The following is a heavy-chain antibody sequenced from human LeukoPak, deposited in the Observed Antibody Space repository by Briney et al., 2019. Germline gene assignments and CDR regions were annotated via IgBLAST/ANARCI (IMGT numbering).Heavy chain of an antibody. V-gene: IGHV3-48*01. Sequence: GGSLRLSCAASGFTFSSYSMNWVRQAPGKGLEWVSYISSSNSTIYYADSVKGRFTISRDNAKNSLYLQMNSLRAEDTAVYYCARDSTYYYDSSGYSDFDYWGQGTLVTVSS. CDR3: ARDSTYYYDSSGYSDFDY. J-gene: IGHJ4*02. D-gene: IGHD3-22*01. CDR1: GFTFSSYS. CDR2: ISSSNSTI.